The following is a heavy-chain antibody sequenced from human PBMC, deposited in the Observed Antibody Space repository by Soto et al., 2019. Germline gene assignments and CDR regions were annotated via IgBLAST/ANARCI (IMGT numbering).Heavy chain of an antibody. CDR1: GFSLSTSGVG. CDR3: AHRQWLGHIDY. CDR2: IYWDDDK. J-gene: IGHJ4*02. Sequence: QITLKESGPTLVKPTQTLTLTCSFSGFSLSTSGVGVGWIRQPPGKALEWLALIYWDDDKHYSPSLKSRLTLTKDPPKNRVVLTMTNMDPMDTATYYCAHRQWLGHIDYGGQGTLVTVSS. V-gene: IGHV2-5*02. D-gene: IGHD6-19*01.